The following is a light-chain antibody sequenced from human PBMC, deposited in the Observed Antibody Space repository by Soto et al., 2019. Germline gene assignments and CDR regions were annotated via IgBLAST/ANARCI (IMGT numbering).Light chain of an antibody. V-gene: IGKV3-20*01. CDR1: QSVSSTD. CDR2: GSS. CDR3: QQYGSSSYT. Sequence: EIVLTQSPGTLSLSPGERATLSCRASQSVSSTDLAWYQQKPGQAPRLLIYGSSSRATGIPDRFSGSGSGTDFTLTISRLEPEDFAVYYWQQYGSSSYTFGQGTKLDIK. J-gene: IGKJ2*01.